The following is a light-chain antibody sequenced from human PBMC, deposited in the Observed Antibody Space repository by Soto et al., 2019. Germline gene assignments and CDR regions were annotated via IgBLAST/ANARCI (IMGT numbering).Light chain of an antibody. CDR2: GAS. Sequence: EIVLTQSPGTLSLSPGERXXXXXXXXQSVSSTYLAWYQQKPGQAPRLLIYGASSRATGIPDRFSGSGSGTDFTLTISRLEPEDFAVYYCQHYGSSPYTFGQGTKVDIK. V-gene: IGKV3-20*01. J-gene: IGKJ2*01. CDR1: QSVSSTY. CDR3: QHYGSSPYT.